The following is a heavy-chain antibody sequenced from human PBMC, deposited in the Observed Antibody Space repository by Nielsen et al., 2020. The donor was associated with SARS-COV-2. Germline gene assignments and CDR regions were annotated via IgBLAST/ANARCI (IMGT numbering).Heavy chain of an antibody. J-gene: IGHJ2*01. Sequence: SVKVSCKASGGTFSTHSISWVRQAPGQGPEWMGRIIPMVDIRDYVQSFQGRVTNTADKSTSTAYMELSSLSSEDTALYYCARSATNLIYWYFDLWGRGTLVTVSS. V-gene: IGHV1-69*02. CDR2: IIPMVDIR. D-gene: IGHD5-12*01. CDR1: GGTFSTHS. CDR3: ARSATNLIYWYFDL.